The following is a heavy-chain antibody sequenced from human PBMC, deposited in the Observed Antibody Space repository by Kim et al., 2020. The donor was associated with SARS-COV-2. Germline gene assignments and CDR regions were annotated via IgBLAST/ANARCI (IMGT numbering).Heavy chain of an antibody. CDR3: ARDAIFGVVELSGMDV. D-gene: IGHD3-3*01. V-gene: IGHV1-18*01. Sequence: LQGRVTMTTDTSTSTAYMELRSLRSDDTAVYYCARDAIFGVVELSGMDVWGQGTTVTVSS. J-gene: IGHJ6*02.